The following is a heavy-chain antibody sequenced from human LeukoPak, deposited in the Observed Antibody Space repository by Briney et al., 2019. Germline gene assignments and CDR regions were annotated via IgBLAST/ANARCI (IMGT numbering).Heavy chain of an antibody. Sequence: PSETLSLTCAVYGGSFSGYYWSWIRQPPGKGLEWIGEINHSGSTNYNPSLKSRVTISVDTSKNQSSLKLSSVTAADTAVYYCARDRSYYDSSGSNPIDYWGQGTLVTVSS. V-gene: IGHV4-34*01. CDR1: GGSFSGYY. D-gene: IGHD3-22*01. CDR2: INHSGST. J-gene: IGHJ4*02. CDR3: ARDRSYYDSSGSNPIDY.